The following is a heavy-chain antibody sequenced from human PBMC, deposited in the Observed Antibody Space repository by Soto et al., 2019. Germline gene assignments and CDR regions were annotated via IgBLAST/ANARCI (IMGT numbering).Heavy chain of an antibody. D-gene: IGHD1-1*01. CDR1: GFTFRSYG. CDR3: AKDSNWKVLSGHNYYNGMDV. CDR2: ISYDGSDN. Sequence: VGSLRLSCAASGFTFRSYGMHWVRQTPGKGLEWVAVISYDGSDNYYGDSVKGRFTISRDNSKNTLYLQMNSLRAEDTAVYYCAKDSNWKVLSGHNYYNGMDVWGQGTTVTVSS. V-gene: IGHV3-30*18. J-gene: IGHJ6*02.